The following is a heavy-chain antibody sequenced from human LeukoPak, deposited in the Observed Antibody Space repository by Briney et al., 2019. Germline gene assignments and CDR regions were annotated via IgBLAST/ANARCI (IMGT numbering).Heavy chain of an antibody. J-gene: IGHJ5*01. V-gene: IGHV3-33*06. CDR1: GFTFSNFG. CDR2: IWSDGSHK. CDR3: AKDANEFGDSYFDS. D-gene: IGHD3-10*01. Sequence: GGSLRLSCDASGFTFSNFGIHWVRQAPGNGLEWVAVIWSDGSHKYYADSVNGRFTIFRDNSKNTLYLQMNSLRAADTSIYFCAKDANEFGDSYFDSWGRGTLVTVSS.